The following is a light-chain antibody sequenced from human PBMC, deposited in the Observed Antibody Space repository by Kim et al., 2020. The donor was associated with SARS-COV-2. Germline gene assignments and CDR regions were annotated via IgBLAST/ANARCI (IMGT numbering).Light chain of an antibody. Sequence: ASVGDRVTITCRASQGINIYLAWYQQKPGKVPKLLIYDASTLQPGVPSRFSGSGSRTDFTLTISSLQPEDVATYYCQKYNDFPLTFGGGTKVDIK. CDR3: QKYNDFPLT. V-gene: IGKV1-27*01. J-gene: IGKJ4*01. CDR2: DAS. CDR1: QGINIY.